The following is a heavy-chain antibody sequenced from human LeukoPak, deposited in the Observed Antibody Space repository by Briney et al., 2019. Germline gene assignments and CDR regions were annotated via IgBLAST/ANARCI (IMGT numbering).Heavy chain of an antibody. V-gene: IGHV3-7*01. D-gene: IGHD1-1*01. CDR3: ARENWSNDY. CDR2: ISQDGHTK. J-gene: IGHJ4*02. CDR1: GFTFTTYY. Sequence: PGGSLRLSCAASGFTFTTYYMTWVRQAPGKGLEWLANISQDGHTKYYADSVEGRFAISRDNAINSVFLQMNSVRAEDTAVYYCARENWSNDYWGQGTLVTVSS.